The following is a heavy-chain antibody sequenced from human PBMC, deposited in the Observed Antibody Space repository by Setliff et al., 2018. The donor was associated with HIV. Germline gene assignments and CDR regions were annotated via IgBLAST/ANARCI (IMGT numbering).Heavy chain of an antibody. CDR3: AVVVPAAMPGGIGWFDP. V-gene: IGHV1-18*01. Sequence: ASVKVSCKASGYTFTSYGISWVRQAPGRGLEWMGWISAYNGNTNYAQKLQGRVTMTTDTSTSTAYMELRSLRSDDTAVYYCAVVVPAAMPGGIGWFDPWGQGTLVT. J-gene: IGHJ5*02. CDR1: GYTFTSYG. CDR2: ISAYNGNT. D-gene: IGHD2-2*01.